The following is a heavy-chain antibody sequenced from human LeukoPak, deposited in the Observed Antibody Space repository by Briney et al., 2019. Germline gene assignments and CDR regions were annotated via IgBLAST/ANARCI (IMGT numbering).Heavy chain of an antibody. CDR2: ISAYNGNT. Sequence: ASVKVSCKASGYTFTSYGISWVRQAPGQGLEWMGWISAYNGNTNYAQKLQGRVTMTTDTSTSTAYMELRSLRSDDTAVYYCARDRGQWLQRDYSDYWGQGTLVTVSS. V-gene: IGHV1-18*01. J-gene: IGHJ4*02. CDR3: ARDRGQWLQRDYSDY. D-gene: IGHD6-19*01. CDR1: GYTFTSYG.